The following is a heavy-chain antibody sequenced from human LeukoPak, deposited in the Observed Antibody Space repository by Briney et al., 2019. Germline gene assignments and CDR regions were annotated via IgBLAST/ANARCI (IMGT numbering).Heavy chain of an antibody. CDR1: GVSISSNNW. D-gene: IGHD2-15*01. V-gene: IGHV4-4*02. J-gene: IGHJ4*02. CDR2: IYHTGDT. CDR3: ARVYCSYGRCFLGHFDY. Sequence: SETLSLTCAVSGVSISSNNWWTWVRQPPGKGLEWIGCIYHTGDTYYSPSLKSRVTISIDTSMKEFALKLSSVSAADTAVYFCARVYCSYGRCFLGHFDYWGQGILVTVPS.